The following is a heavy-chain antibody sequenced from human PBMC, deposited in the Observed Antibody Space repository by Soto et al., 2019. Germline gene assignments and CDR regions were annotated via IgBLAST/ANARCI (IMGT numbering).Heavy chain of an antibody. V-gene: IGHV3-30*18. Sequence: PGGTLRLSCTPSGFTFRNYGLHWVRQAPGKGLEWVALISYDGDNKYYTDSARGRFTVSRDNFKNTLVLQMDSLRPEDTAVYYCVKKITGCAAHSDAMDVWGQGTTVTVSS. CDR1: GFTFRNYG. J-gene: IGHJ6*02. CDR3: VKKITGCAAHSDAMDV. CDR2: ISYDGDNK. D-gene: IGHD1-20*01.